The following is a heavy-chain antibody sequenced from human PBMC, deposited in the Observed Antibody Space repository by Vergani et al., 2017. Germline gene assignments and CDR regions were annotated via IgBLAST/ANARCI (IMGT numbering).Heavy chain of an antibody. CDR1: GLTFSSYW. Sequence: EVQLVESGGGLVQPGGSLRLSCAASGLTFSSYWMSWVRQAPGKGLEWVANIKQDGSEKYYVDSVKGRFTISRDNAKNSLYLQMNSLRAEDTAVYYCARVDWYSGDYWGQGTLVTVSS. V-gene: IGHV3-7*01. J-gene: IGHJ4*02. CDR3: ARVDWYSGDY. D-gene: IGHD3-9*01. CDR2: IKQDGSEK.